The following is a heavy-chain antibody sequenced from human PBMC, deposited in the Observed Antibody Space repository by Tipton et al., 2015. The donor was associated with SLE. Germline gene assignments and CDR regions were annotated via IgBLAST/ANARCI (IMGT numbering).Heavy chain of an antibody. D-gene: IGHD1-7*01. CDR1: GFTFRTYW. Sequence: SLRLSCTASGFTFRTYWMHWVRQVPGKGLVWVARINTDGSSANYADSVKGRFTISRDNAKNTLYLQMNSLRADDMAIYYCGRDLNYVFDVWGQGTMVTVS. V-gene: IGHV3-74*01. CDR2: INTDGSSA. CDR3: GRDLNYVFDV. J-gene: IGHJ3*01.